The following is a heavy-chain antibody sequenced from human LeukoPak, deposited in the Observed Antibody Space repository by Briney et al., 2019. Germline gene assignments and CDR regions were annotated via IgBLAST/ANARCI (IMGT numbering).Heavy chain of an antibody. J-gene: IGHJ4*02. CDR2: INWNGGSR. CDR3: ARGYSGYGPSDY. Sequence: GGSLRLSCAASGFAFDDYGMSWVRQAPGKGLEWVSGINWNGGSRGYADSVKGRFTISRDNAKNSLYLQLNSLRAEDTALYYCARGYSGYGPSDYWGQGTLVTVSS. V-gene: IGHV3-20*04. CDR1: GFAFDDYG. D-gene: IGHD5-12*01.